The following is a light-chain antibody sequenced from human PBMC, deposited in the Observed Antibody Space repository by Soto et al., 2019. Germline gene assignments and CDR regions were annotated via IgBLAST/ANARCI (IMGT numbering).Light chain of an antibody. CDR2: GAS. V-gene: IGKV3-15*01. CDR3: QQRYNWPSIT. J-gene: IGKJ5*01. CDR1: QSISGN. Sequence: EIVMTQSPGTLSVTAGERATLSCRASQSISGNLVWYQQKPGQAPGLLIDGASTRATGIPARFSGSGSGTDFTLTISSLEPEDFAVYYCQQRYNWPSITFGQGTRLE.